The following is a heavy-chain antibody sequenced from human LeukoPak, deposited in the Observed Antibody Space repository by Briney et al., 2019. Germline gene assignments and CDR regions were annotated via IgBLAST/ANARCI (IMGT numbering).Heavy chain of an antibody. CDR3: ARDYASDY. CDR2: ISRSGDTI. V-gene: IGHV3-48*03. D-gene: IGHD3-10*01. CDR1: GFTFSSYE. J-gene: IGHJ4*02. Sequence: GGSLRLSCAASGFTFSSYEMNWVRQAPGKGLEWVSYISRSGDTIYFADSVKGRFTISRDNAKNSLYLQMSSLRAEDTAVYYCARDYASDYWGQGTLVTVSS.